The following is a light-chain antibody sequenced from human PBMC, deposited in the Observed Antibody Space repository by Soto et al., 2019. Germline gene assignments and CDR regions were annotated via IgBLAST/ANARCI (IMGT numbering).Light chain of an antibody. CDR2: DAS. J-gene: IGKJ1*01. CDR1: QTVRTY. CDR3: QHYKSYSPWT. Sequence: DIQITQYKASLSASVEDRVTITCRASQTVRTYLNWYQQKPGKAPKLLIYDASSLETGVPSRFSGSGSGTEFTLTISSLQPDDFATYYCQHYKSYSPWTFGQVTNVAIK. V-gene: IGKV1-5*01.